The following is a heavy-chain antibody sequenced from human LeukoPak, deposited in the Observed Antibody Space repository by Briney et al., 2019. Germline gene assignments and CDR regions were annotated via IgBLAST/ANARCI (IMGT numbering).Heavy chain of an antibody. CDR2: IRYDGSNK. J-gene: IGHJ6*03. CDR3: AKSITIFGVGYYMDV. CDR1: GFTFSSYG. Sequence: GGSLRLSCAAYGFTFSSYGMRWVRHAPGKWLEWEAFIRYDGSNKYYADSVKGRFTISRDNSKNTLYLQMNSLRAEDTAVYYCAKSITIFGVGYYMDVWGKGTTVTVSS. V-gene: IGHV3-30*02. D-gene: IGHD3-3*01.